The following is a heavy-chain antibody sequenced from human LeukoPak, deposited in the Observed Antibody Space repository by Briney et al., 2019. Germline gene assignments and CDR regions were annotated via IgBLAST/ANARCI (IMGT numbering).Heavy chain of an antibody. CDR2: IKSKSVGGTT. Sequence: PGGSLRPSCAASGSTLNNVWMSWARQAPGKGLEWVGRIKSKSVGGTTDYAEPVKGRFTISRDDSKNTLYLEMNSLKTEDTAVYYCTTAPAGTFDYWGQGTLVTVSS. D-gene: IGHD1-26*01. CDR3: TTAPAGTFDY. V-gene: IGHV3-15*01. J-gene: IGHJ4*02. CDR1: GSTLNNVW.